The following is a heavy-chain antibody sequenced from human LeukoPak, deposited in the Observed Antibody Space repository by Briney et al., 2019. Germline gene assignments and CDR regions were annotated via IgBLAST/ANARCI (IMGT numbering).Heavy chain of an antibody. Sequence: GGSLRLSCAASGFTFSSYSMNWVRQAPGKGLEWVSYISSSSTIYYADSVKGRFTISRDNAKNSLYLQMNSLRAEDTAVYYCARDPRGGSFPSWFDPWGQGTLVTVSS. CDR2: ISSSSTI. V-gene: IGHV3-48*01. CDR1: GFTFSSYS. D-gene: IGHD5-12*01. CDR3: ARDPRGGSFPSWFDP. J-gene: IGHJ5*02.